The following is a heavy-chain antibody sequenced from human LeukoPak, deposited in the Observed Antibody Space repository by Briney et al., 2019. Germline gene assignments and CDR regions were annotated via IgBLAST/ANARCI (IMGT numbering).Heavy chain of an antibody. CDR2: ISSSRSYI. CDR1: GFTFSTYT. Sequence: GGSLRLSCAASGFTFSTYTMNWVRQAPGKGLEWVSSISSSRSYIYYADSVKGRFTISRDNAKNSLYLQMNSLRAEDTAVYYCARVYPSYAFDIWGQGTVVTVSS. V-gene: IGHV3-21*04. J-gene: IGHJ3*02. CDR3: ARVYPSYAFDI.